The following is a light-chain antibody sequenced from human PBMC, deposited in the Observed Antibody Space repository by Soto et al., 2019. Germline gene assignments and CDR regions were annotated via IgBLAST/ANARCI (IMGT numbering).Light chain of an antibody. CDR2: DVS. V-gene: IGLV2-11*01. Sequence: QSAVTQPRSVSGSPGQSVTISCTGTSSDVGGYNYVSWYQQHPGKAPKRMIYDVSKRPSGVPDRFSGSKSGNTASLTISGLQAEDEADYYCCSYAGSYTLVFGGGTKLTVL. J-gene: IGLJ2*01. CDR3: CSYAGSYTLV. CDR1: SSDVGGYNY.